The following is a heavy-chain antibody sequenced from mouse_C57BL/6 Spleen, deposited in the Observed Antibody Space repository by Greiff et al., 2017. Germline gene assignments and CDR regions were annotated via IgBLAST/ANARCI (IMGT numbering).Heavy chain of an antibody. CDR3: ARAMDGPLGAWFAY. J-gene: IGHJ3*01. CDR1: GYTFTDYY. D-gene: IGHD2-3*01. CDR2: INPYNGGT. Sequence: VQLQQSGPVLVKPGASVKMSCKASGYTFTDYYMNWVKQSHGKSLEWIGVINPYNGGTSYNQKFKGKATLTVDKSSSTAYMELNSLTSEDSAVYYCARAMDGPLGAWFAYWGQGTLVTVSA. V-gene: IGHV1-19*01.